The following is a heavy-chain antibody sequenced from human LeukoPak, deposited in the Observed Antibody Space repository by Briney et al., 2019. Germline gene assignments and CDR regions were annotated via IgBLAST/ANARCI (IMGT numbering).Heavy chain of an antibody. CDR3: AREGGSSGWYGYYYYYYMDV. CDR1: GGTFSSYA. J-gene: IGHJ6*03. D-gene: IGHD6-19*01. V-gene: IGHV1-69*06. Sequence: GASVKVSCKASGGTFSSYAISWVRQAPGQGLEWMGGIIPIFGTANYAQKFQGRVTITADKSTSTAYMELSSLRSEDTAVYYCAREGGSSGWYGYYYYYYMDVWGKGTTVTVSS. CDR2: IIPIFGTA.